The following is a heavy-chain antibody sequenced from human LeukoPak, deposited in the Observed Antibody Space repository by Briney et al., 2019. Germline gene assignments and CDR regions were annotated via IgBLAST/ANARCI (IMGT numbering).Heavy chain of an antibody. CDR1: GYTLTELS. V-gene: IGHV1-24*01. Sequence: ASVKVSCKVSGYTLTELSMHWVRQAPGKGLEWMGGFDPEDGETIYAQKFQGRVTMTEDTSTDTAYMELSSLRSEDTAVYYCATDRIVGAETDAFDIWGQGTMVTVSS. CDR2: FDPEDGET. CDR3: ATDRIVGAETDAFDI. J-gene: IGHJ3*02. D-gene: IGHD1-26*01.